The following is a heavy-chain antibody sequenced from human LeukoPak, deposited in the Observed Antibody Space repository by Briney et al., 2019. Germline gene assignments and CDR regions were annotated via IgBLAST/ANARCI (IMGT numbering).Heavy chain of an antibody. CDR2: LSYEGSHN. CDR1: RFTFSTYA. D-gene: IGHD3-10*01. V-gene: IGHV3-30*07. J-gene: IGHJ5*02. CDR3: AKDTVALYYGSGNWFDP. Sequence: GGSLRLSCAASRFTFSTYAMHWVRQAPGKGLEWVAVLSYEGSHNYYADSVKGRFTISRDNSKNTLYLQMSSLRAEDTAVYYCAKDTVALYYGSGNWFDPWGQGTLVTVSS.